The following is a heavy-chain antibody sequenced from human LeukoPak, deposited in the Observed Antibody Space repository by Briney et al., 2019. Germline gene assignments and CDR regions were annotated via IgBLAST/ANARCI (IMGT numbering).Heavy chain of an antibody. J-gene: IGHJ4*02. CDR1: GFTFSTYS. D-gene: IGHD3-22*01. Sequence: PGGSLRLSCAASGFTFSTYSMNWVRQAPGKGLEWVSSISSGSSFIHYADSVKGRFTISRDNAKNSLFLQMNSLRAEDTAVYYCARESSGYFYWGQGTLVTVSS. CDR2: ISSGSSFI. CDR3: ARESSGYFY. V-gene: IGHV3-21*01.